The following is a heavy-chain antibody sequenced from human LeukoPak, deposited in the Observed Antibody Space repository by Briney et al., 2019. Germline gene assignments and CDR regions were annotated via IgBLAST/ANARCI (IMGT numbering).Heavy chain of an antibody. CDR2: INPNSGGT. V-gene: IGHV1-2*02. CDR1: GYTFTGYY. Sequence: ASVKVSCKASGYTFTGYYMHWVRQAPGQGLEWMGWINPNSGGTNYAQKFQGRVTMTRDTSISTAYMELSRLRSDDTAMYYCARQKAYDLLTAAGYYFDYWGQGTLVTVSS. J-gene: IGHJ4*02. CDR3: ARQKAYDLLTAAGYYFDY. D-gene: IGHD3-9*01.